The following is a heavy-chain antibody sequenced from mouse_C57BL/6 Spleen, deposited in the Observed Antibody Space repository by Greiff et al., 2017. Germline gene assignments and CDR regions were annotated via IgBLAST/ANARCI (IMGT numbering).Heavy chain of an antibody. CDR3: ARSYDYFDY. CDR2: IYPGGGYT. CDR1: GYTFTNYW. J-gene: IGHJ2*01. Sequence: QVHLQQSGAELVRPGTSVKMSCKASGYTFTNYWIGWAKQRPGHGLEWIGDIYPGGGYTNYNEKFKGKATLTADKSSSTASMQFSSLTSEDSAIYYCARSYDYFDYWGQGTTLTVSS. V-gene: IGHV1-63*01. D-gene: IGHD2-3*01.